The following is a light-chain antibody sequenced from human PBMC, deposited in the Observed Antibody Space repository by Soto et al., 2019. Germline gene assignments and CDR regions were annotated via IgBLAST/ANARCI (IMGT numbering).Light chain of an antibody. V-gene: IGKV3-15*01. Sequence: EIVMTQSPATLSVSPGERATLSCRASQSVSSNLAWYQQKPGQAPRLLIYGASTRATGIPARFSGSGSWTEFTLTISSLQSEDFGVYYCQQYNNWPPWTFGQGTKVEIK. CDR3: QQYNNWPPWT. CDR1: QSVSSN. J-gene: IGKJ1*01. CDR2: GAS.